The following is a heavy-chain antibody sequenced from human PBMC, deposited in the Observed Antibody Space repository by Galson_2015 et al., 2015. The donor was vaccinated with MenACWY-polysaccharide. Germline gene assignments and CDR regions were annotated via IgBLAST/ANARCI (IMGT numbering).Heavy chain of an antibody. D-gene: IGHD1-14*01. V-gene: IGHV3-48*03. CDR2: ININGGTA. J-gene: IGHJ4*02. Sequence: SLRLSCAASGFTFSSYDMNWVRQAPGKGLEWISYININGGTAYYADSVKGRFTISRDNAKNSLYLQMSSLRAEDTAVYYCARLRDNSNQMFAYWGQGTLVAVSS. CDR1: GFTFSSYD. CDR3: ARLRDNSNQMFAY.